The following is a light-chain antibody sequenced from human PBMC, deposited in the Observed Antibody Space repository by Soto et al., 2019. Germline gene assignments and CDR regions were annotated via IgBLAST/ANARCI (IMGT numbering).Light chain of an antibody. V-gene: IGKV3-20*01. Sequence: EIVLTQSPGTLSLSPGERATLTCRARQSFISAFLAWYQHKPGQTPRLLMYGASSSTTGIPDRFIRSGSGTDFTITITRLEPEDFAVYYCQQYVNSPQTFSQGTKVDSK. CDR2: GAS. CDR1: QSFISAF. CDR3: QQYVNSPQT. J-gene: IGKJ1*01.